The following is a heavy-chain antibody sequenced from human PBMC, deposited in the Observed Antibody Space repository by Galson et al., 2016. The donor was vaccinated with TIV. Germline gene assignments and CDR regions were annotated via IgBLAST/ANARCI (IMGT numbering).Heavy chain of an antibody. CDR3: ARGRSGRFTFFSVVTRSENFEF. V-gene: IGHV4-34*01. J-gene: IGHJ1*01. D-gene: IGHD3-3*02. CDR1: GGSFRGYY. Sequence: SKTLSLTCAVSGGSFRGYYWSWIRQSPGKGLEWMGETDQSGNTNYNPSLRSRVSMSIDTSRSHFSLRLTSVTAADSAVYYCARGRSGRFTFFSVVTRSENFEFWGPGALVTVSS. CDR2: TDQSGNT.